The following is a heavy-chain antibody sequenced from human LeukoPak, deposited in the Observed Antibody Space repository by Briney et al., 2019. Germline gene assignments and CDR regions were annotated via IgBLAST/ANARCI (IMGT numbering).Heavy chain of an antibody. Sequence: SGPTLVNPTQTLTLTCTFSGFSLSTNGVGVGWIRQPPGKALEWLALIYWDDNKPYSPSLKSRLTITKDTSKNQVVLTMTNMDPVDTATYYCAHYGDYRFMYYFDHWGQGTLVTVSS. V-gene: IGHV2-5*02. CDR3: AHYGDYRFMYYFDH. CDR1: GFSLSTNGVG. J-gene: IGHJ4*02. CDR2: IYWDDNK. D-gene: IGHD4-17*01.